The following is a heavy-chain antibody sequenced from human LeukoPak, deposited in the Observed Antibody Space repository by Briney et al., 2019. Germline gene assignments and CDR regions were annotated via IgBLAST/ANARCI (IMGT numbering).Heavy chain of an antibody. V-gene: IGHV3-48*01. J-gene: IGHJ4*02. CDR1: GFTFSSYS. Sequence: GGSLRLSCAASGFTFSSYSMNWVRQVPGKGLEWVSYISSSSSTIYYADSVKGRFTISRDNSKNTLYLQMNSLRAEDTAVYYCAAMTSVTTGDYWGQGTLVTVSS. CDR3: AAMTSVTTGDY. D-gene: IGHD4-11*01. CDR2: ISSSSSTI.